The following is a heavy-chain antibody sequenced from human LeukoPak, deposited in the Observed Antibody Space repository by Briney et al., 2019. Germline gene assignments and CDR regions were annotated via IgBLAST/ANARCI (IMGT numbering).Heavy chain of an antibody. CDR1: GFTFSSYA. CDR3: ARRPDFNYYDSSGYFRYGMDV. Sequence: QSGGSLRLSCAASGFTFSSYAMHWVRQAPGKGLEWVAVISYDGSNKYYADSVKGRFTISRDNSKNTLYLQMNSLRAEDTAVYYCARRPDFNYYDSSGYFRYGMDVWGQGTTVTVS. J-gene: IGHJ6*02. V-gene: IGHV3-30-3*01. D-gene: IGHD3-22*01. CDR2: ISYDGSNK.